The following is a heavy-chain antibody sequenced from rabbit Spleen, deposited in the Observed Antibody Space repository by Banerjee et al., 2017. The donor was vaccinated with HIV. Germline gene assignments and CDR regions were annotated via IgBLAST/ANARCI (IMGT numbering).Heavy chain of an antibody. Sequence: QSLEESGGGLVQPEGSLTLTCKASGFDFSSDAMCWVRQAPGKGLEWIGCIGAGSSGATYYASWAKGRFTISKTSSTTLTLQMTSLTAADTATYFCARGSSVYLVFILWGPGTLVTVS. J-gene: IGHJ4*01. CDR3: ARGSSVYLVFIL. CDR1: GFDFSSDA. V-gene: IGHV1S40*01. D-gene: IGHD1-1*01. CDR2: IGAGSSGAT.